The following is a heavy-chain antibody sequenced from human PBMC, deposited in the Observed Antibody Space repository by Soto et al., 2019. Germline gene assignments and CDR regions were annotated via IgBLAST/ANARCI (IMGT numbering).Heavy chain of an antibody. J-gene: IGHJ5*02. V-gene: IGHV6-1*01. D-gene: IGHD3-10*01. CDR2: TYYRSKWYN. CDR1: GDSVSSNSAA. Sequence: SQTLSLTCAISGDSVSSNSAAWNWIRQSPSRGLEWLGRTYYRSKWYNDYAVSVKSRITINPDTSKNQFSLQLNSVTPADTAVYYCARALLLWFGELLGKNWFDPWGQGTLVTVSS. CDR3: ARALLLWFGELLGKNWFDP.